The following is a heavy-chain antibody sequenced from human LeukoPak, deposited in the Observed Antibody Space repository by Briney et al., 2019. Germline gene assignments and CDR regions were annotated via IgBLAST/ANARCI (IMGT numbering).Heavy chain of an antibody. J-gene: IGHJ6*03. CDR2: IYYSGTT. V-gene: IGHV4-39*01. Sequence: PSQTLSLTCTVSGGSISSGSYYWNWIRQPPGKGLKWVGSIYYSGTTYYNSSLKSRVTISEDTSKNRFSLMLTSVTAADTAVYYCARQVSDYFYYYIDVWGEGTTVIVSS. CDR3: ARQVSDYFYYYIDV. CDR1: GGSISSGSYY.